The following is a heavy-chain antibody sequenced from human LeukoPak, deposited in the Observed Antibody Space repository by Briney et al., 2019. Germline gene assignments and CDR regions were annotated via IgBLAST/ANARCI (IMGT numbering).Heavy chain of an antibody. CDR2: ILYEGSNK. CDR1: GFTFNSYG. D-gene: IGHD3-22*01. J-gene: IGHJ6*03. V-gene: IGHV3-30*18. CDR3: AKDMNYYDSSGYYYLYDYYYMDV. Sequence: GRSLRLSCAASGFTFNSYGMHWVRQAPGKGPEWVADILYEGSNKYYADSVKGRFTNTRDNSKNTLYLQMNSLRAEDTAVYYWAKDMNYYDSSGYYYLYDYYYMDVWGKGTTVTVSS.